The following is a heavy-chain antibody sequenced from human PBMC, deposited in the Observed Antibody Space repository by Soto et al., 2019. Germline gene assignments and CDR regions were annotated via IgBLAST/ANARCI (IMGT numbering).Heavy chain of an antibody. D-gene: IGHD3-10*01. CDR1: GYTFTGYY. J-gene: IGHJ4*02. CDR2: INPNSGGT. V-gene: IGHV1-2*04. CDR3: ARDLESLFGGDDY. Sequence: ASVKVSCKASGYTFTGYYMHWIRHAPGQGLEWMGWINPNSGGTNYAQKFQGWVTMTRDTSISTAYMELSRLRSDDTAVYYCARDLESLFGGDDYWGQGTLVTVSS.